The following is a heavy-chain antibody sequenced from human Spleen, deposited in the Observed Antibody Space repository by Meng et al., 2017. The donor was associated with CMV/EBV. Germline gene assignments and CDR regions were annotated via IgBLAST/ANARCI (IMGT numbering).Heavy chain of an antibody. D-gene: IGHD3-3*01. V-gene: IGHV1-2*02. J-gene: IGHJ4*02. CDR2: INPTSGGT. Sequence: SQTSGYTFTDNFMPWVRQAPGPGLEWMGWINPTSGGTNSAQKFQGRVTMTRDTSSSTAYMELNSLRSDDTAVYFCARDYDFWKNYLDYWGQGTLVTV. CDR3: ARDYDFWKNYLDY. CDR1: GYTFTDNF.